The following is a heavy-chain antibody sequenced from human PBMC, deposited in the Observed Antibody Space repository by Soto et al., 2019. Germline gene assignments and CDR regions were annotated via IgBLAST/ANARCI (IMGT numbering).Heavy chain of an antibody. D-gene: IGHD3-22*01. J-gene: IGHJ3*02. CDR1: GGTFSSYA. CDR3: ARARSPYYYDSSGSYDAFDI. V-gene: IGHV1-69*01. CDR2: IIPIFGTA. Sequence: QVQLVQSGAEVKKPGSSVKVSCKASGGTFSSYAISWVRQAPGQGLEWMGGIIPIFGTANYAQKFQGRVTITADESTSTAYMELSSLRSEDTAVYYCARARSPYYYDSSGSYDAFDIWGQGTMVTVSS.